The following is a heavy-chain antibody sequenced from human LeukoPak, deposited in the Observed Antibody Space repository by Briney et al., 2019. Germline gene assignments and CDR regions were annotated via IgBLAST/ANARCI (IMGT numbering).Heavy chain of an antibody. CDR2: ISYDGSNK. CDR3: AKEDFDY. Sequence: SGGSLRLSCAASGFTFSSYAMHWVRQAPDKGLEWVAIISYDGSNKYYADSVKGRFTTSRDNAKNSLYLQMNSLRAEDMALYYCAKEDFDYWGQGTLVTVSS. CDR1: GFTFSSYA. J-gene: IGHJ4*02. V-gene: IGHV3-30-3*01.